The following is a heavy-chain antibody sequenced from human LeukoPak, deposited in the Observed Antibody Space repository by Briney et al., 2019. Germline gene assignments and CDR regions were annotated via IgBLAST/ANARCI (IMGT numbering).Heavy chain of an antibody. CDR3: ARTYYYDSSGPVTDY. CDR2: INPNSGGT. CDR1: GYTFTGYY. Sequence: ASVKVSCKASGYTFTGYYMHWVRQAPGQGLEWMGWINPNSGGTNYAQKFQGRVTMTRDTSISTAYMELSRLRPDDTAVYYCARTYYYDSSGPVTDYWGQGTLVTVSS. V-gene: IGHV1-2*02. D-gene: IGHD3-22*01. J-gene: IGHJ4*02.